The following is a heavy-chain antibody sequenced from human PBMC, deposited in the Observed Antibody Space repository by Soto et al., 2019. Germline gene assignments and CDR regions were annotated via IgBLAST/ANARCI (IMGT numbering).Heavy chain of an antibody. V-gene: IGHV4-39*07. Sequence: SETLSLTCTVSGGSISSSSYYWGWIRQPPGKGLEWIGSIYYSGSTYYNPSLKSRVTISVDTSKNQFSLKLSSVTAADTAVYYCAKYCSGGSCYTEAFDIWGQGTMGTVSS. J-gene: IGHJ3*02. CDR2: IYYSGST. CDR1: GGSISSSSYY. D-gene: IGHD2-15*01. CDR3: AKYCSGGSCYTEAFDI.